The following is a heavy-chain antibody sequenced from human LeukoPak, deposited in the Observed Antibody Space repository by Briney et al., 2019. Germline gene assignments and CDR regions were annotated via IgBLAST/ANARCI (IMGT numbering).Heavy chain of an antibody. D-gene: IGHD2-2*01. J-gene: IGHJ4*02. CDR3: AKDRGYCSSTSCYRLDY. CDR2: IRYDGSNK. Sequence: PGGSLRLSCAASGFTLSSYGMHWVRQAPGKGLEWVAFIRYDGSNKYYADSVKGRFTISRDNSKNTLYLQMNSLRAEDTAVYYCAKDRGYCSSTSCYRLDYWGQGTLVTVSS. CDR1: GFTLSSYG. V-gene: IGHV3-30*02.